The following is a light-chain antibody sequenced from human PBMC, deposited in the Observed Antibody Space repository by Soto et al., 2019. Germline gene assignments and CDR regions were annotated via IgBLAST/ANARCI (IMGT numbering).Light chain of an antibody. Sequence: DIQLTQSPSFLSASVGDRVTITCRASQGISSYLAWFQQKPGKAPKLLIFAASNLQSGVPSRFSGSGSGTEFTLTISSLQPEDFATYYCQQLSNYPYTFGQGTKLEIK. V-gene: IGKV1-9*01. CDR3: QQLSNYPYT. CDR2: AAS. CDR1: QGISSY. J-gene: IGKJ2*01.